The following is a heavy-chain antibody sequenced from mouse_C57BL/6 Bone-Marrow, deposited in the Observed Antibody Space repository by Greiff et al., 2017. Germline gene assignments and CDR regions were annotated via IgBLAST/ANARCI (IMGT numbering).Heavy chain of an antibody. J-gene: IGHJ4*01. CDR1: GFTFSDFY. CDR2: SRNKANDYTT. CDR3: ARAYSRAMDY. Sequence: EVQRVESGGGLVQSGRSLRLSCATSGFTFSDFYMEWVRQAPGKGLEWIAASRNKANDYTTEYSASVKGRFIVSRDTSQSILYLQMNALRAEDTAIYYCARAYSRAMDYWGQGTSVTVSS. D-gene: IGHD2-10*01. V-gene: IGHV7-1*01.